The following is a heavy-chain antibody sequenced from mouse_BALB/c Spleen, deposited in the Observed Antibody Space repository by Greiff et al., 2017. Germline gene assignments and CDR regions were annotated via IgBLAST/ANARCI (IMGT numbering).Heavy chain of an antibody. CDR2: ISSGGSYT. CDR3: AREGIYAMDY. J-gene: IGHJ4*01. CDR1: GFTFSSYG. V-gene: IGHV5-6*01. Sequence: VQLKESGGDLVKPGGSLKLSCAASGFTFSSYGMSWVRQTPDKRLEWVATISSGGSYTYYPDSVKGRFTISRDNAKNTLYLQMSSLKSEDTAMYYCAREGIYAMDYWGQGTSVTVSS.